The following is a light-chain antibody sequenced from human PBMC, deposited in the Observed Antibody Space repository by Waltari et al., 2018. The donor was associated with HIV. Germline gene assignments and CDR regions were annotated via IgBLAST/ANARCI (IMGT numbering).Light chain of an antibody. Sequence: DIQMTQSPSSLSASVGDRVTITCRASQNIRSYLNWYQHKPGKAPKLLIYAASSLQSGVPSRCSGSGSGTDFTLNISSLQPEDFATYCCQQSDSTPPTFGQGTKVEIK. CDR1: QNIRSY. CDR2: AAS. J-gene: IGKJ2*01. V-gene: IGKV1-39*01. CDR3: QQSDSTPPT.